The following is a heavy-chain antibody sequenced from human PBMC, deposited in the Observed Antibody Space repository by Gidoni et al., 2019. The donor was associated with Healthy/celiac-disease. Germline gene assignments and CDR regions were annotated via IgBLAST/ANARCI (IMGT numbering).Heavy chain of an antibody. V-gene: IGHV4-34*01. CDR2: INHSGST. CDR1: GGSFSGYS. D-gene: IGHD2-2*01. Sequence: QVQLQQWGAGLLKPSETLSLTCAVYGGSFSGYSWSWILQPPGKGLEWIGEINHSGSTNYNPSLKSRVTISVDTSKNQFSLKLSSVTAADTAVYYCARGGGYSYCSSTSCSYFDYWGQGTLVTVSS. CDR3: ARGGGYSYCSSTSCSYFDY. J-gene: IGHJ4*02.